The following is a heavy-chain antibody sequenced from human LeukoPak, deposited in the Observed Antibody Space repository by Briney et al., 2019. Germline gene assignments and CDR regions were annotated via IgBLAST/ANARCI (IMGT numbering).Heavy chain of an antibody. J-gene: IGHJ4*02. Sequence: KPGGSLRLSCAASGFTFSDYYMSWIRQAPGKGLEWVSYISSSGSTIYYADSVKGRFTISRDNAKNSLYLQMNSLRAEDTAVYYCAKDYVWGSYLWEYYFDYWGQGTLVTVSS. CDR2: ISSSGSTI. CDR3: AKDYVWGSYLWEYYFDY. V-gene: IGHV3-11*04. CDR1: GFTFSDYY. D-gene: IGHD3-16*01.